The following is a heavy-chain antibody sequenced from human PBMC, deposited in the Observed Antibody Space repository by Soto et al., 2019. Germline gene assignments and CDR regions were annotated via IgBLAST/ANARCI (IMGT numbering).Heavy chain of an antibody. V-gene: IGHV3-30-3*01. Sequence: QVQLVESGGGVVQPGRSLRLSCAASGFTFSSYAMHWVRQAPGKGLEWVAVISYDGSNKYYADSVKGRFTISRDNSKNTLYPQMNSLRAEDTAVYYCARGQENYYYGMDVWGQGTTVTVSS. CDR2: ISYDGSNK. J-gene: IGHJ6*02. CDR1: GFTFSSYA. CDR3: ARGQENYYYGMDV.